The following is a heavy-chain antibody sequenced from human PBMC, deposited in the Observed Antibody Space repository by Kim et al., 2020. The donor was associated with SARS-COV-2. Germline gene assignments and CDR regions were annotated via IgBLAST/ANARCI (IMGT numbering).Heavy chain of an antibody. V-gene: IGHV1-69*01. Sequence: AKKSQARATITADESTSTAYMELSSLRSEDTAVYYCASCGYSYGDYYFDYWGQGTLVTVSS. D-gene: IGHD5-18*01. CDR3: ASCGYSYGDYYFDY. J-gene: IGHJ4*02.